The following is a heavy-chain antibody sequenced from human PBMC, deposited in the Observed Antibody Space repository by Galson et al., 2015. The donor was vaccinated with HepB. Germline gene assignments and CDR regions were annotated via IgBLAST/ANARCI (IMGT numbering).Heavy chain of an antibody. Sequence: ETLSLTCTVSGGSISSYYWSWIRQPPGKGLEWIGYIYYSGSTNYNPSLKSRVTISVDTSKNQFSLKLSSVTAADTAVYYCARLVYDSSGYYAPYYYYYGMDVWGQGTTVTVSS. CDR3: ARLVYDSSGYYAPYYYYYGMDV. J-gene: IGHJ6*02. CDR2: IYYSGST. V-gene: IGHV4-59*08. D-gene: IGHD3-22*01. CDR1: GGSISSYY.